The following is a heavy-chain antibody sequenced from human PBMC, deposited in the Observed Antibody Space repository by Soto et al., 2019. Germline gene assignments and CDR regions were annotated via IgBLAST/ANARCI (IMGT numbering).Heavy chain of an antibody. Sequence: GESLKISCKGSGYTFTNYWIGWVRQMPGKGLEWMGIIYPGDSDTTYSPSFQGQVTMSADKSISTAYLQWSSLEASDTAIYYCARLGYCSRSDCSDFDYWGQGTQVTVSS. CDR2: IYPGDSDT. D-gene: IGHD2-2*01. J-gene: IGHJ4*02. V-gene: IGHV5-51*03. CDR3: ARLGYCSRSDCSDFDY. CDR1: GYTFTNYW.